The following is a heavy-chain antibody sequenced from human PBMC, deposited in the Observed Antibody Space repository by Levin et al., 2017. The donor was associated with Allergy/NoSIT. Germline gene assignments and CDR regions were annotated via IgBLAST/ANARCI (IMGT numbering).Heavy chain of an antibody. V-gene: IGHV4-34*01. CDR2: INHSGST. Sequence: SETLSLTCAVYGGSFSGYYWSWIRQPPGKGLEWIGEINHSGSTNYNPSLKSRVTISVDTSKNQFSLKLSSVTAADTAVYYCARGKGSLVVVTRDFDYWGQGTLVTVSS. J-gene: IGHJ4*02. CDR1: GGSFSGYY. D-gene: IGHD3-22*01. CDR3: ARGKGSLVVVTRDFDY.